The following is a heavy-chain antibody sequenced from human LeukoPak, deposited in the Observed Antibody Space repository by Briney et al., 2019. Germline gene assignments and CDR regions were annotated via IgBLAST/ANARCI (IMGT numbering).Heavy chain of an antibody. CDR3: AREADIVVVPAAIKYYYHYGMDV. J-gene: IGHJ6*04. CDR1: GGTFSSYA. V-gene: IGHV1-69*06. CDR2: IIPIFGTA. D-gene: IGHD2-2*02. Sequence: SVKVSCKASGGTFSSYAISWVRQAPGQGLEWMGGIIPIFGTANYAQKFQGRVTITADKSTSTAYMELSSLRSEDTAVYYCAREADIVVVPAAIKYYYHYGMDVWGKGTTVTVSS.